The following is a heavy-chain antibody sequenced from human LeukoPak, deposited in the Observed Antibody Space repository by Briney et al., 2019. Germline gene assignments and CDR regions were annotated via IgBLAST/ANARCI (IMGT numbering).Heavy chain of an antibody. CDR3: ARGSLDDSSGYYADY. V-gene: IGHV4-59*01. CDR1: GGSISSYY. D-gene: IGHD3-22*01. CDR2: IYYSGST. Sequence: SETLSLTCTVSGGSISSYYWSWIRQPPGKGLEWIGYIYYSGSTNYNPSLKSRVTISVDTSKNQFSLKLSSVTAVDTAVYYCARGSLDDSSGYYADYWGQGTLVTVSS. J-gene: IGHJ4*02.